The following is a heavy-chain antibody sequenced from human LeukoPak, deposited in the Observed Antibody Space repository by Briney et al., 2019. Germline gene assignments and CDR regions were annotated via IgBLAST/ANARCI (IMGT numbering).Heavy chain of an antibody. CDR2: FSYSGTA. J-gene: IGHJ6*03. CDR1: DYSISSGYY. V-gene: IGHV4-38-2*01. D-gene: IGHD3-22*01. Sequence: SETLSLTCAVSDYSISSGYYWGWIRQPPGKGLEWIGSFSYSGTAYFNPSLESRVTMSVDTSNNQVSLNVSSVTAADTGVYYCARPSSGYYYDYMDVWGKGTLVTVSS. CDR3: ARPSSGYYYDYMDV.